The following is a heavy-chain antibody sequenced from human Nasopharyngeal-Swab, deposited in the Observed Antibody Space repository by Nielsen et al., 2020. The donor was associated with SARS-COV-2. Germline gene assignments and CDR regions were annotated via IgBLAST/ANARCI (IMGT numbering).Heavy chain of an antibody. V-gene: IGHV3-74*03. Sequence: GGSLRLSCTVSGFTFTDYWIHWLRQSPGKGPVWLSRIDNDGSSTTYADSVRGRFTISRDNARNTLFLQLHSLRAEDTAVYYCARESYSWSWYGPDYWGQGTQVTVSS. CDR3: ARESYSWSWYGPDY. D-gene: IGHD1-26*01. J-gene: IGHJ4*02. CDR2: IDNDGSST. CDR1: GFTFTDYW.